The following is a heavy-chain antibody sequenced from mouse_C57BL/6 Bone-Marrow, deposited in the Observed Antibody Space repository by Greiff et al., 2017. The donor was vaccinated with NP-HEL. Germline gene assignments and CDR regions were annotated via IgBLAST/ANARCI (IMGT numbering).Heavy chain of an antibody. CDR2: FHPYNDDT. CDR3: ARGGYYGSSGYFDV. J-gene: IGHJ1*03. D-gene: IGHD1-1*01. CDR1: GYTFTTYP. V-gene: IGHV1-47*01. Sequence: VQGVESGAELVKPGASVKMSCKASGYTFTTYPIEWMKQNHGKSLEWIGNFHPYNDDTKYNEKFKGKATLTVEKSSSTVYFELSRLTADDSAVYYCARGGYYGSSGYFDVWGTGTTVTVSS.